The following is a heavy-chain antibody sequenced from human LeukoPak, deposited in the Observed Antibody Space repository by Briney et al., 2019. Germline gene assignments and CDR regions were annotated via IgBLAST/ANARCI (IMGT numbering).Heavy chain of an antibody. V-gene: IGHV4-34*01. J-gene: IGHJ5*02. Sequence: SETLSLTCAVYGGSFSGYYWSWIRQPPGKGLEWIGEINHSGSTNYNPSLKSRVTISVDTSKNQFSLKLSSVTAADTAVYYCASFGTCDIVVVQGGCRWFDPGGQETLVTVSS. CDR1: GGSFSGYY. D-gene: IGHD2-2*01. CDR2: INHSGST. CDR3: ASFGTCDIVVVQGGCRWFDP.